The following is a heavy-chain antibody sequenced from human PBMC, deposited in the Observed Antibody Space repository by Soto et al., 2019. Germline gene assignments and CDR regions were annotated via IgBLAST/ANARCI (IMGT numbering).Heavy chain of an antibody. J-gene: IGHJ6*02. CDR2: INHSGST. Sequence: QVQLQQWGAGLLKPSETLSLTCAVYGGSFRGYHWSWIRQPPGKGLEWIGEINHSGSTNYNPSLKSRVLVSLETSKNQFSLILTSVTAADTAVYYCARGLSSSATFYHYYGMDVWSQGSTVTVSS. CDR1: GGSFRGYH. D-gene: IGHD6-6*01. V-gene: IGHV4-34*01. CDR3: ARGLSSSATFYHYYGMDV.